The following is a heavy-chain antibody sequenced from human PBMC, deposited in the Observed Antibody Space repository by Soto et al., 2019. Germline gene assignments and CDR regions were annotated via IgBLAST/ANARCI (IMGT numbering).Heavy chain of an antibody. CDR2: IYYSGST. J-gene: IGHJ3*02. D-gene: IGHD3-10*01. CDR1: GGSISSSSYY. Sequence: QLQLQESGPGLVKPSETLSLTCTVSGGSISSSSYYWGWIRQPPGKGLEWIGSIYYSGSTYYNPSLKSRVTISVDTSKNQFSLKLSSVTAADTAVYYCARSVGDDRGEGAFDIWGQGTMVTVSS. V-gene: IGHV4-39*01. CDR3: ARSVGDDRGEGAFDI.